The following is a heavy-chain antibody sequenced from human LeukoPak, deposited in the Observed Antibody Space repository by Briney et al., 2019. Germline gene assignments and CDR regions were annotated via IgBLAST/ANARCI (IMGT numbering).Heavy chain of an antibody. CDR2: IYYSGST. Sequence: SETLSLTCTVPGGSISSYYWSWIRQPPGKGLEWIGYIYYSGSTNYNPSLKSRVTISVDTSKNQFSLKLSSVTAADTAVYYCARTIVGATDAFDIWGQGTMVTVSS. D-gene: IGHD1-26*01. V-gene: IGHV4-59*08. CDR1: GGSISSYY. CDR3: ARTIVGATDAFDI. J-gene: IGHJ3*02.